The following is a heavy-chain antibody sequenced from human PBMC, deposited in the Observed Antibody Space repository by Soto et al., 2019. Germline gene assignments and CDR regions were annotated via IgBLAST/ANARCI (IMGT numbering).Heavy chain of an antibody. CDR1: RGSVSSSSYY. CDR3: ASQPARTNSAYNY. D-gene: IGHD1-1*01. V-gene: IGHV4-39*01. J-gene: IGHJ4*02. CDR2: IYYSGSS. Sequence: QLQLQESGPGLVKPSETLSLTCTVFRGSVSSSSYYWGWIRQPPGKGLEWIGSIYYSGSSYYSPSLRSRVTISLDTSKSQFSLKLNSVTAADTAVYYCASQPARTNSAYNYWGQGTLVTVSS.